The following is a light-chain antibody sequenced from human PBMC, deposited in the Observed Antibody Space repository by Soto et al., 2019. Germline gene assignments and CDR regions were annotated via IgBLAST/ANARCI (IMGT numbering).Light chain of an antibody. J-gene: IGKJ1*01. CDR1: ENVRNNY. CDR3: QHFVNSLTWT. CDR2: GAS. V-gene: IGKV3-20*01. Sequence: EIVLTQSPGTLSLSQGERATLSCRASENVRNNYLAWYQQKPGQAPRLLISGASKRATGIPDRFSGSGSGTDFTLTINRLEPEDFAVYYCQHFVNSLTWTFGQGTKVDIK.